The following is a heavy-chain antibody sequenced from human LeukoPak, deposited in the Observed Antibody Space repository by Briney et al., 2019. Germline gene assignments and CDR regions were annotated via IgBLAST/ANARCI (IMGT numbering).Heavy chain of an antibody. J-gene: IGHJ4*02. D-gene: IGHD3-22*01. CDR2: INAYNGNT. Sequence: ASVKVSCKASGYTFTNYGISWVRQAPGQGLEWMGWINAYNGNTNYAQKFQGRVTMTTDTSTSTAYMELRSLRSDDTAVYYCARDNYYDSSGYRYCFDYWGQGTLVTVSS. CDR3: ARDNYYDSSGYRYCFDY. CDR1: GYTFTNYG. V-gene: IGHV1-18*01.